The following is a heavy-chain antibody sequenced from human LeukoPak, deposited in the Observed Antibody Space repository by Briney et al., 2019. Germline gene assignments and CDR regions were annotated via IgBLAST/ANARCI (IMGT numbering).Heavy chain of an antibody. Sequence: SETLSLTCAVSGGSISSSNWWSWVRQPPGKGLEWIGEIYHSGSTNYNPSLKSRVTISVDKSKNQFSLKLSSVTAADTAVYCCARRAGAYSHPYDYWGQGTLVTVSS. J-gene: IGHJ4*02. V-gene: IGHV4-4*01. CDR3: ARRAGAYSHPYDY. D-gene: IGHD4/OR15-4a*01. CDR1: GGSISSSNW. CDR2: IYHSGST.